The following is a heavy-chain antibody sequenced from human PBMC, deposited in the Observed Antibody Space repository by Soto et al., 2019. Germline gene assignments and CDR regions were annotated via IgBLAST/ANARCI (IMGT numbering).Heavy chain of an antibody. J-gene: IGHJ4*02. CDR3: ATTASMTIRDGFDH. Sequence: EVQVLESGGGLVQPGGSLRLSCAASGFTFSSYAMSWVRQAPGQGLEWVSAISGSGSNPYYADSVKGRFTISRDNSKNTLYLQMNSLRAEDTALYYGATTASMTIRDGFDHCGQGTLVTVSS. CDR1: GFTFSSYA. CDR2: ISGSGSNP. V-gene: IGHV3-23*01. D-gene: IGHD4-17*01.